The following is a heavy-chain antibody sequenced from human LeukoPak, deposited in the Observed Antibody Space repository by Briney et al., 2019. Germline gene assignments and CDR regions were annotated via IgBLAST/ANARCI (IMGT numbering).Heavy chain of an antibody. CDR2: IWYDGSNK. CDR3: ARDKAGYFDY. CDR1: GFTFSSYG. J-gene: IGHJ4*02. Sequence: GRSLRLSCAASGFTFSSYGMHWVRQAPGKGLEWVAFIWYDGSNKYYADSVKGRFTISRDNSKNTLYLQMNSLRAEDTAVYYCARDKAGYFDYWGQGTLVTVSS. V-gene: IGHV3-33*01.